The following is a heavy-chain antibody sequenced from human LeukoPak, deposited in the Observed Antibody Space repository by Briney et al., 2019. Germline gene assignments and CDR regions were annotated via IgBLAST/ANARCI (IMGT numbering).Heavy chain of an antibody. CDR3: ARQGQLDFDY. CDR1: GGSISSYY. J-gene: IGHJ4*02. CDR2: IYYSGST. V-gene: IGHV4-59*01. D-gene: IGHD5-24*01. Sequence: SETLSLTCTVSGGSISSYYWSWIRQPPGKGLEWIGYIYYSGSTNYNPSLKSRVTISVDTSKNQFSLKLSSVTAADTAVYYCARQGQLDFDYWSQGTLVTVSS.